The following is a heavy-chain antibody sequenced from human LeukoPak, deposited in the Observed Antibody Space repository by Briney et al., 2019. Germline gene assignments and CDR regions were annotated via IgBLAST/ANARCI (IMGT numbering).Heavy chain of an antibody. CDR1: GFTFSSYW. J-gene: IGHJ6*02. D-gene: IGHD2-2*01. Sequence: GGSLRLSCAASGFTFSSYWMHWVRQAPGKGLVWVSHIHSDGSTTSYADSVKGRFTISRDNAKNTLYLQMNSLRAEDTAVYYCARDPQSQYCSSTSCYYYYGMDVWGQGTTVTVSS. CDR2: IHSDGSTT. CDR3: ARDPQSQYCSSTSCYYYYGMDV. V-gene: IGHV3-74*01.